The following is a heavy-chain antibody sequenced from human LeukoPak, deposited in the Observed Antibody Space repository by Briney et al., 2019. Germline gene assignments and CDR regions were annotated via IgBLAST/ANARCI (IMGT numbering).Heavy chain of an antibody. CDR1: GYTFTSYG. D-gene: IGHD2-15*01. CDR2: ISAYNGNT. V-gene: IGHV1-18*01. Sequence: ASVKVSCKASGYTFTSYGISWVRQAPGQGLEWMGWISAYNGNTNYAQKLQGRVTMTTDTSTSTAYMELRSLRSDDTAVYYCARDRGLRRKVSDGGYYYYGMDVWGQGTTVTVSS. CDR3: ARDRGLRRKVSDGGYYYYGMDV. J-gene: IGHJ6*02.